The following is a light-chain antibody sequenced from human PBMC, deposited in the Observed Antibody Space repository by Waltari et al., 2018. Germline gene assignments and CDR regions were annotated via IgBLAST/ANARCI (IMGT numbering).Light chain of an antibody. CDR1: ISAVGGSNY. CDR3: CSYAGSYTWV. Sequence: QSALTQPRSVSGSPGQSVTLSCPGPISAVGGSNYVSWYQQHPGKVPKLMIYDVYHRPSGVPDRFSGSKSGSTASLTISGLQADDEADDYCCSYAGSYTWVFGGGTKLTVL. J-gene: IGLJ3*02. V-gene: IGLV2-11*01. CDR2: DVY.